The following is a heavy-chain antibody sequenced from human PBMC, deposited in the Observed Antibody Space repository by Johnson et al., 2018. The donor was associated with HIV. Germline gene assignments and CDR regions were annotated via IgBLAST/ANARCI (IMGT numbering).Heavy chain of an antibody. CDR3: AGVDTADAFDI. CDR2: IYSGGNT. CDR1: GFTVISTY. V-gene: IGHV3-53*01. Sequence: EVHLVESGGGLIQPGRSLRLSCAASGFTVISTYMSWVRQAPGKWLEWVSVIYSGGNTYYADSVKGRFTISRDNSKNTLYLQMNSLRAEDTAVYYCAGVDTADAFDIWGQGTMVTVSS. J-gene: IGHJ3*02. D-gene: IGHD5-18*01.